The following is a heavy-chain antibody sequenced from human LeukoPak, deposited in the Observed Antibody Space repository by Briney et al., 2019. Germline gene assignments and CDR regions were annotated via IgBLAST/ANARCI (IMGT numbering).Heavy chain of an antibody. CDR2: ISGSGA. CDR1: GFTFSSYA. V-gene: IGHV3-23*01. J-gene: IGHJ4*02. D-gene: IGHD5-24*01. CDR3: AKSGYNRFDY. Sequence: PGGSLRLSCAASGFTFSSYAMSWVRQAPGKGLEWVSTISGSGAYYADSVKGRFTISRDNSKNTLYLQMNSLRAEDTAIYYCAKSGYNRFDYWGQGTLVTVSS.